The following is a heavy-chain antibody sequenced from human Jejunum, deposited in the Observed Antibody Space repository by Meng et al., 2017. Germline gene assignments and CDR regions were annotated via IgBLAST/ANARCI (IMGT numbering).Heavy chain of an antibody. J-gene: IGHJ5*02. V-gene: IGHV4-39*07. CDR1: GGSISTAGYY. Sequence: QLQLQRPGPGLVKPSETLSLTCAVSGGSISTAGYYWGWIRQSPGKGLEWIGSIFYSGTTYYNPSLKSRVTISIDTSKNQFSLKMNSVTAADTAVYYCARDTAGFGPWGQGTLVTVSS. CDR2: IFYSGTT. CDR3: ARDTAGFGP. D-gene: IGHD6-13*01.